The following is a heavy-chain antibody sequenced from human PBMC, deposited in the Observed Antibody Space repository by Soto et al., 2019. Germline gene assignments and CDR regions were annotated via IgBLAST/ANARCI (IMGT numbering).Heavy chain of an antibody. D-gene: IGHD6-19*01. CDR1: GFTFSSYS. Sequence: EVQLVESGGGLVQPGGSLRLSCTASGFTFSSYSMNWVRQAPGKGLEWVSYITSSSSPIYYADSVKGRFTISRDTAKNSLSLQMNNLRTEDTAVYYCARSSSGWAYFFDYWGQGTLVTVSS. V-gene: IGHV3-48*01. CDR2: ITSSSSPI. J-gene: IGHJ4*02. CDR3: ARSSSGWAYFFDY.